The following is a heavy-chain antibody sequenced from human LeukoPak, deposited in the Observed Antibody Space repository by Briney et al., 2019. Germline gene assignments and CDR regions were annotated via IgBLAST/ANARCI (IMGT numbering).Heavy chain of an antibody. V-gene: IGHV4-34*01. J-gene: IGHJ4*02. CDR1: GGSFSGYY. CDR3: AREDYYYFDY. Sequence: SETLSLTCAVYGGSFSGYYWSWIRQPPGKGLEWIGEINHSGSTNYNPSLKSRVTISVDTSKNQFSLKLSSVTAADTAAYYCAREDYYYFDYWGQGTLVTVSS. D-gene: IGHD2-15*01. CDR2: INHSGST.